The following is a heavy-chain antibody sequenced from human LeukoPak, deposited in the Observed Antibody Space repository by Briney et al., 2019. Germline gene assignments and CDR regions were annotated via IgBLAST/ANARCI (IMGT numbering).Heavy chain of an antibody. CDR3: TRDRDDDSSGSIDDAFDI. V-gene: IGHV3-21*01. CDR2: ISSRSSYI. D-gene: IGHD3-22*01. J-gene: IGHJ3*02. Sequence: GGSLRLSCAASGFTFSSYSMNWVCQAPGKGLEWVSSISSRSSYIYNADSVKGRFTISRDNAKNSLYLQMNSLRAEDTAVYYCTRDRDDDSSGSIDDAFDIWGQGTMVTVSS. CDR1: GFTFSSYS.